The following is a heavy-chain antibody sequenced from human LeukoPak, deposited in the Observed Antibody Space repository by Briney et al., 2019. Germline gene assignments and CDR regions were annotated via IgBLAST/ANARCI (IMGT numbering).Heavy chain of an antibody. CDR2: ISAYNGNT. CDR1: VYTFTSYG. V-gene: IGHV1-18*01. CDR3: ARRMVSGGSLNWFDP. Sequence: GASVKVSCKASVYTFTSYGISWVRQAPGQGLEWMGWISAYNGNTNYAQKLQGRVTMTTDTSTSTAYMELRSLRSDDTAVYYCARRMVSGGSLNWFDPWGQGTLVTVSS. D-gene: IGHD2-15*01. J-gene: IGHJ5*02.